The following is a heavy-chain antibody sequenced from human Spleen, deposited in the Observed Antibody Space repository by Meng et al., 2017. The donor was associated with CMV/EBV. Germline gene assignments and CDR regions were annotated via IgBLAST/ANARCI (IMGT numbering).Heavy chain of an antibody. CDR3: ATCPSITIFGVVIDNAFDI. J-gene: IGHJ3*02. V-gene: IGHV3-21*01. D-gene: IGHD3-3*01. Sequence: GESLKISCAASGFTFSSYAMSWVRQAPGKGLEWVSSISSSSSYIYYADSVKGRFTISRDNAKNSLYLQMNSLRAEDTAVYYCATCPSITIFGVVIDNAFDIWGQGTMVTVSS. CDR1: GFTFSSYA. CDR2: ISSSSSYI.